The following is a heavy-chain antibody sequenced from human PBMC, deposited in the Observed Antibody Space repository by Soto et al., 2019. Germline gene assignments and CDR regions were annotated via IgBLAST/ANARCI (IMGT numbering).Heavy chain of an antibody. V-gene: IGHV4-4*02. CDR3: ASYSSSSAYYYYYGMDV. CDR1: GGSISSSNW. D-gene: IGHD6-6*01. J-gene: IGHJ6*02. CDR2: IYHSGST. Sequence: SETLSLTCAVSGGSISSSNWWSWVRQPPGKGLEWIGEIYHSGSTNYNPSLKSRVTISVDKSKNQFSLKLSSVTAADTAVYYCASYSSSSAYYYYYGMDVWGQGTTVTVSS.